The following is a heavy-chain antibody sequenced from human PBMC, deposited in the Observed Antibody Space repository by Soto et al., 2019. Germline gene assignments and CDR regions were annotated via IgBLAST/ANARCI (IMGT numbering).Heavy chain of an antibody. J-gene: IGHJ4*01. CDR3: AKVACFALLYF. CDR1: EVNSFGFA. V-gene: IGHV3-23*01. Sequence: RDSCRASEVNSFGFAMRRVSQNPGKGLEWVSAISGSGGSTYYADSVKGRFTISRDNSKNTLYLQMNSLRAEDTSVYDGAKVACFALLYFWRHGTPVPVSS. CDR2: ISGSGGST. D-gene: IGHD3-9*01.